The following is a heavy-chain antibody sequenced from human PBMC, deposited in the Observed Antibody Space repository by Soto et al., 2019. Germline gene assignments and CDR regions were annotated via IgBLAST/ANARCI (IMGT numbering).Heavy chain of an antibody. V-gene: IGHV1-69*12. CDR1: GGTFSSYA. CDR2: IIPIFGTA. J-gene: IGHJ6*02. CDR3: ASRIPRSPNSSSGMDV. D-gene: IGHD5-18*01. Sequence: QVQLVQSGAEVKKPGSSVKVSCKASGGTFSSYAINWVRQAPGQGLEWMGGIIPIFGTADYAQKFQGRVTITADESTSTAALELSSLSSGATAVYYCASRIPRSPNSSSGMDVWGQGTTVTVSS.